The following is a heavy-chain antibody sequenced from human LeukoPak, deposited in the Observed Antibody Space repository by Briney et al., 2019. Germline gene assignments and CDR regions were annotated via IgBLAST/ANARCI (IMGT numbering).Heavy chain of an antibody. CDR3: ATTGTGTTLRY. D-gene: IGHD1-1*01. V-gene: IGHV1-18*01. Sequence: ASVEVSCKASGYTVTSYGFSWVRQAPGQGLEWMGWISAYNGNTNYAQKFKGRVTLTTDTSTTTAYMELRSLRSDDTAMYYCATTGTGTTLRYWGQGTLVTVSS. CDR1: GYTVTSYG. J-gene: IGHJ4*02. CDR2: ISAYNGNT.